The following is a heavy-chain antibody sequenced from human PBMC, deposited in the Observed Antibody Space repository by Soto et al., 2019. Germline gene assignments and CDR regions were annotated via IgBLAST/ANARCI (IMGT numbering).Heavy chain of an antibody. Sequence: VQLVQSGAEVKKPGSSVKLSCKAAGGTFNRYTISWVRQAPGQGLEWMGGIIPIFGTANYAQKFQGRVAIIADESTSADYMELRSLRSEATAVYYCSLWGFRDGNNSKYNYSGMDVWGQGTTVTVSS. D-gene: IGHD1-1*01. CDR1: GGTFNRYT. CDR3: SLWGFRDGNNSKYNYSGMDV. V-gene: IGHV1-69*01. J-gene: IGHJ6*02. CDR2: IIPIFGTA.